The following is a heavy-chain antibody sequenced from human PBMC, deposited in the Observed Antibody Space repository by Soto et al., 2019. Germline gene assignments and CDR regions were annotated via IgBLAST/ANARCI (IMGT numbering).Heavy chain of an antibody. CDR1: GFTFSSYG. J-gene: IGHJ5*02. V-gene: IGHV3-33*01. CDR2: IWYDGSNK. Sequence: QVQLVESGGGVVQPGRSLRLSCAASGFTFSSYGMHWVRQAPGKGLEWVAVIWYDGSNKYYADSVKGRFTISRDNSKNTLYLQMNSLRAEDTAVYYCARDTGSFLEWLKAPPEWFDPWGQGTLVTVSS. CDR3: ARDTGSFLEWLKAPPEWFDP. D-gene: IGHD3-3*01.